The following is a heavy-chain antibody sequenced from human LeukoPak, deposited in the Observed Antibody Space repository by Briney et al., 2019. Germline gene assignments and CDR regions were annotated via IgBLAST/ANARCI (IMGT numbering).Heavy chain of an antibody. CDR2: LYPGGST. D-gene: IGHD2-2*01. Sequence: GGSLRLSCAVFGFTVSRNYMTWVRQAPGKGPEWLSVLYPGGSTYYLDSVKGRFTISRDNSKNTLYLQMNSLRVEDTAVYYCARVSVVANSADYLDYWGQGTLVTVSS. V-gene: IGHV3-53*01. CDR1: GFTVSRNY. J-gene: IGHJ4*02. CDR3: ARVSVVANSADYLDY.